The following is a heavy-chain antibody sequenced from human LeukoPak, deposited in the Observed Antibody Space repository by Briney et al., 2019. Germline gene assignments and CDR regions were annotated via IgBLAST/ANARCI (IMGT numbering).Heavy chain of an antibody. Sequence: LGASVNVSCKASGYTFTSYAMHWVRRAPGQRLEWMGWINAGNGDTKYSQKFQGRVTITRDTSASTAYMELSSLRSEDAAVYYCARESRFYSKIDYWGQGTLVTVSS. CDR3: ARESRFYSKIDY. J-gene: IGHJ4*02. CDR1: GYTFTSYA. V-gene: IGHV1-3*01. D-gene: IGHD4-11*01. CDR2: INAGNGDT.